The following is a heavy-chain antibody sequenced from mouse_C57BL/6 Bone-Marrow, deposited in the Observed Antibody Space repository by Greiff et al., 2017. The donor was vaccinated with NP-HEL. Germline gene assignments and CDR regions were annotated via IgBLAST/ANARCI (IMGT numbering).Heavy chain of an antibody. CDR2: IYYSGTI. Sequence: EVMLVESGPGLVKPSQTVFLTCTVTGISITTGNYRWSWIRQFPGNKLEWIGYIYYSGTINYNPSLTSRTTITRDTPENQFFLEMNSLTAEDTATYYCARDDANYGSFFDYWGQGTTLTVSS. V-gene: IGHV3-5*01. D-gene: IGHD1-1*01. CDR3: ARDDANYGSFFDY. J-gene: IGHJ2*01. CDR1: GISITTGNYR.